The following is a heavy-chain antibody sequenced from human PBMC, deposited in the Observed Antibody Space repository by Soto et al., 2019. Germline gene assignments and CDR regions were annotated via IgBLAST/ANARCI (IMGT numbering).Heavy chain of an antibody. V-gene: IGHV1-8*01. CDR1: GYSFTNND. D-gene: IGHD3-16*01. CDR3: ARMATFGSLNWFDP. J-gene: IGHJ5*02. Sequence: ASVKVSCKASGYSFTNNDVSWVRQATGQGLEWMGWMNPGSGDTGYAQKFQCRVTMTRDIAITTAYMELSSLRSDDTAINYCARMATFGSLNWFDPWGQGTLVTVSS. CDR2: MNPGSGDT.